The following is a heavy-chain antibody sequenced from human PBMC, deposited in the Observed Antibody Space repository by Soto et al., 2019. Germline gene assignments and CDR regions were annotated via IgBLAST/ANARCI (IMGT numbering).Heavy chain of an antibody. D-gene: IGHD6-13*01. CDR2: INPNSGGT. CDR1: GYSFTGYY. V-gene: IGHV1-2*04. Sequence: ASVKLSCKASGYSFTGYYMHCVRQAPEQGLEWMGWINPNSGGTNYAQKFQGWVTMTRDTSISTAYMELSRLRSDDTAVYYCARVPGIAAAGYYFDYWGQGTLVTVSS. J-gene: IGHJ4*02. CDR3: ARVPGIAAAGYYFDY.